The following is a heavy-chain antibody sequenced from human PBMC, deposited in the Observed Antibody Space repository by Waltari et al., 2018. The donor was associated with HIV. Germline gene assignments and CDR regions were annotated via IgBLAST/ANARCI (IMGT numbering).Heavy chain of an antibody. J-gene: IGHJ6*02. CDR1: GGSISSSY. D-gene: IGHD3-3*01. V-gene: IGHV4-59*01. CDR3: ARDRDFWSGHYYYYGMDV. CDR2: IYYSGST. Sequence: QVQLQESGPGLVKPSETLSLTCTVSGGSISSSYWSWIRQPPGQGLEWIGYIYYSGSTNYNPSLKSRVTISVDTSKNQFSLKLSSVTAADTAVYYCARDRDFWSGHYYYYGMDVWGQGTTVTVSS.